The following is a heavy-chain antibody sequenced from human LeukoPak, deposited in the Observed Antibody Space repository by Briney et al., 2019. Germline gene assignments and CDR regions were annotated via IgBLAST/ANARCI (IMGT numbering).Heavy chain of an antibody. D-gene: IGHD3-16*01. V-gene: IGHV3-7*01. CDR1: EFTFSNFW. Sequence: GGSLRLSCSASEFTFSNFWMSWVRQAPGKGPEWVANIKQDGSEKYYVDSVKGRFTISRDNAETSLHLQMNSLRAEDTAVYYCARIPAGEYASGEFDYWGQGTLVTVSS. CDR2: IKQDGSEK. J-gene: IGHJ4*02. CDR3: ARIPAGEYASGEFDY.